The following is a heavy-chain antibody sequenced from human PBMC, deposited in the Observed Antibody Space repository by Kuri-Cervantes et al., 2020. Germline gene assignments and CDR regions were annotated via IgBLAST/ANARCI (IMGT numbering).Heavy chain of an antibody. J-gene: IGHJ6*02. CDR1: GFSLSNARMG. CDR3: ARISKVTTPNYYYGMDV. CDR2: IFSNDEK. V-gene: IGHV2-26*01. Sequence: SGPTLVKPTETLTLTCTVSGFSLSNARMGVSWIRQPPGKALEWLAHIFSNDEKSYSTSLKSRLTISKDTSKSQVVLTMTNMDPVDTATYYCARISKVTTPNYYYGMDVWGQGTTVTVSS. D-gene: IGHD4-17*01.